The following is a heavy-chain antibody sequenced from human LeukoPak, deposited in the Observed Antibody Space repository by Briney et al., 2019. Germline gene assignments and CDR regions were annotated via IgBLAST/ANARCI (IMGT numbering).Heavy chain of an antibody. V-gene: IGHV3-74*01. CDR1: GFTFSSYW. CDR2: INSDGSNT. J-gene: IGHJ4*02. CDR3: ARARRRDGYNPTDY. Sequence: GGSLRLSCAASGFTFSSYWMHWVRQAPGKGLVWVSRINSDGSNTSYADSVKGRFTISRDNAKNTLYLQMNSLRAEDTAVYYCARARRRDGYNPTDYWGQGTLVTVSS. D-gene: IGHD5-24*01.